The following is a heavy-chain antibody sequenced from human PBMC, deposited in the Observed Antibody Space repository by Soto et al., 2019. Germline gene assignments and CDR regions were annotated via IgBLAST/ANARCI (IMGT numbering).Heavy chain of an antibody. CDR2: VSGSGGST. J-gene: IGHJ4*02. Sequence: EVQLLESGGGLVQPGGSLRLACATSGFTFSSYAMNWVRQAPGKGLEWVSGVSGSGGSTSYADSVKGRFTISRDNSKNTVFMQMNSLRAEATAVYFCAKEDGSCCGGICYSSFDYWGQGALVTVSS. CDR3: AKEDGSCCGGICYSSFDY. V-gene: IGHV3-23*01. CDR1: GFTFSSYA. D-gene: IGHD2-15*01.